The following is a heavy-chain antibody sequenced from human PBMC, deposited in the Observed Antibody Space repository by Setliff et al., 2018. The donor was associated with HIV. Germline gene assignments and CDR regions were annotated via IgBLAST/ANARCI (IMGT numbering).Heavy chain of an antibody. CDR1: GGSFSDNY. Sequence: PSETLSLTCAVYGGSFSDNYWSWIRQSPGKGLEWIGEINHSGRTKYSPSLRSRVSISVDTSKNQFSLKLSSVTAADTAVYYCTRRGADSYYPRPLNVWGKGTTVTVSS. CDR2: INHSGRT. D-gene: IGHD3-10*01. CDR3: TRRGADSYYPRPLNV. J-gene: IGHJ6*04. V-gene: IGHV4-34*01.